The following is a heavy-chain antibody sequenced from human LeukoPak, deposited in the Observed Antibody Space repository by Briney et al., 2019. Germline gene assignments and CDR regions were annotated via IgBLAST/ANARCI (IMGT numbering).Heavy chain of an antibody. V-gene: IGHV3-48*02. CDR2: ISSSSKTT. CDR3: ARDSGLWFGELFQNYFDY. CDR1: GFTFSGYS. J-gene: IGHJ4*02. Sequence: PGGSLRLSRAASGFTFSGYSMNWVRQAPGKGLEWVSYISSSSKTTYYADSVKGRFTISRDNAKNSLYLQMNSLRDEDTAVYSCARDSGLWFGELFQNYFDYWGQGTLVTVSS. D-gene: IGHD3-10*01.